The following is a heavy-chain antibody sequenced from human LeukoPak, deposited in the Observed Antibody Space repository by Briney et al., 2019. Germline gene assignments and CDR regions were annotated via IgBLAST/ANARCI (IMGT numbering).Heavy chain of an antibody. CDR1: GFTFSSYG. D-gene: IGHD1-1*01. J-gene: IGHJ4*02. CDR3: ARDPLGTRPGFDY. Sequence: GGSLRLSCAASGFTFSSYGMHWVRQAPGKGLEWVAVIWYDGSNKYYADSVKGRFTISRDNSKNTLYLQMISLRAEDTAVYYCARDPLGTRPGFDYWGQGTLVTVSS. CDR2: IWYDGSNK. V-gene: IGHV3-33*01.